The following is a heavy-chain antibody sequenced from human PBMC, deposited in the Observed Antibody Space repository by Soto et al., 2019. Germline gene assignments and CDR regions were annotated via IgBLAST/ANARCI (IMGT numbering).Heavy chain of an antibody. V-gene: IGHV4-39*01. CDR2: VYYGGST. D-gene: IGHD6-13*01. J-gene: IGHJ4*02. CDR3: ARRTGYSSSWYHYYFDY. CDR1: GGSISSSSYC. Sequence: QLQLQESGPGLVKPSETLSLTCTVSGGSISSSSYCWGWIRQPPGKGLEWIGSVYYGGSTYYKPSLKSRFTISADMSKNQFSLKLNSVTAADTAVYYCARRTGYSSSWYHYYFDYWGQGTLVTVSS.